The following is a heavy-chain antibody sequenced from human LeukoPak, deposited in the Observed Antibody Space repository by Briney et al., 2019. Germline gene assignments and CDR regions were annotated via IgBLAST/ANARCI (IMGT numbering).Heavy chain of an antibody. CDR1: GFSITTGYY. J-gene: IGHJ4*02. CDR3: ARVIDVAAAGYFDS. D-gene: IGHD6-13*01. V-gene: IGHV4-38-2*02. CDR2: IFRIGST. Sequence: PSETLTLTCTVSGFSITTGYYWAWIRQPPGKGLEWIETIFRIGSTYYNPSLKSRVTISVDTSKNQFSLKLSSVTAADTALYYCARVIDVAAAGYFDSWGRGTQVTVSS.